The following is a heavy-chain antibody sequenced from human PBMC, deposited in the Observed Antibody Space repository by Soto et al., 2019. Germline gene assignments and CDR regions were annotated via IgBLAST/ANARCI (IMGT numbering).Heavy chain of an antibody. CDR2: IDYSGST. CDR3: ARVRRSSGRMDAADI. V-gene: IGHV4-59*01. J-gene: IGHJ3*02. CDR1: GGSIGTYY. Sequence: PSETLSLTCTVSGGSIGTYYWTWVRQPPGKRLEWIGCIDYSGSTSCNPSLKSRLTISIDTSKNQFSLNVNSVAAADTAVYYCARVRRSSGRMDAADIWGQGTMVTVSS. D-gene: IGHD1-26*01.